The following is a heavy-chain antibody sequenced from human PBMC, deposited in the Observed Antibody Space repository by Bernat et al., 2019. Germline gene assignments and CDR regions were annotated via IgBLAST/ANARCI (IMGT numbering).Heavy chain of an antibody. CDR1: GGSFSVYH. Sequence: QVQLQQWGAGLLKPSETLSLACAVYGGSFSVYHWSFIRQSPEKGLEWLGEINRSGSTNYNPSLKSRVTISVDTSKNQFSLKLTSVTAADTAVYYCASSYCSGGSCFRGFDSWGQGTLVTVSS. V-gene: IGHV4-34*01. J-gene: IGHJ4*02. CDR3: ASSYCSGGSCFRGFDS. CDR2: INRSGST. D-gene: IGHD2-15*01.